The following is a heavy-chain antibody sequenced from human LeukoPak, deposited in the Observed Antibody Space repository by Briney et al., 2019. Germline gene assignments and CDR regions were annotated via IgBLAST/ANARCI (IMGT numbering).Heavy chain of an antibody. D-gene: IGHD6-13*01. Sequence: PGGSLRLSCAASGFTFSSYAMSWVRQAPGKGLEWVSAISGSGGSTYYADSVKGRFTISRGNSKNTLYLQMNSLRAEDTAVYYCARDLGYSSSWYGGYYFDYWGQGTLVTVSS. J-gene: IGHJ4*02. CDR2: ISGSGGST. CDR3: ARDLGYSSSWYGGYYFDY. CDR1: GFTFSSYA. V-gene: IGHV3-23*01.